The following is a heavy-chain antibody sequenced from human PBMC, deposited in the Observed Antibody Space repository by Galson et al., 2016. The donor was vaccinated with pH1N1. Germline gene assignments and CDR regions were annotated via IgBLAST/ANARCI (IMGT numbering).Heavy chain of an antibody. Sequence: SLRLSCAASGFSFIASGMHWVRQIPGKGLEWVAFIRYGGSDTYYLDSVNGRFTISRDNSKNTLYLQMNSLRTEDTSVYYCAKDSGDFNGRFDYWGQGTLVSVSS. V-gene: IGHV3-30*02. CDR3: AKDSGDFNGRFDY. J-gene: IGHJ4*02. CDR2: IRYGGSDT. D-gene: IGHD2-21*02. CDR1: GFSFIASG.